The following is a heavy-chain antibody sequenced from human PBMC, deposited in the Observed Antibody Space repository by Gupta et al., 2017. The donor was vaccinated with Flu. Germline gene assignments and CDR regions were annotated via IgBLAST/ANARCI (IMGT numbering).Heavy chain of an antibody. J-gene: IGHJ4*02. Sequence: MHWGRPGPGMGLEWVAVISYDGSEYYYAEYVKCRFTISKDNSKDALFLEMNDLRIDDTAMYYCVKVPRTGIRWGFDFWGLGTQVTVSS. CDR3: VKVPRTGIRWGFDF. CDR2: ISYDGSEY. D-gene: IGHD1-26*01. V-gene: IGHV3-30*18.